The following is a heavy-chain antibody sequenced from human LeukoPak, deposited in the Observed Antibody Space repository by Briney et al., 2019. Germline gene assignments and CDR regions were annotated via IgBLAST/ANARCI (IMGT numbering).Heavy chain of an antibody. CDR2: ISSSGSTI. D-gene: IGHD2-2*01. Sequence: PGRSLRLSCAASGFTFSSYEMNWVRQAPGKGLEWVSYISSSGSTIYYADSVKGRFTISRDNAKNSLYLQMNSLRAEDTAVYYCARGSSVYCSSTSCYDGFSSWFDPWGQGTLVTVSS. CDR1: GFTFSSYE. CDR3: ARGSSVYCSSTSCYDGFSSWFDP. J-gene: IGHJ5*02. V-gene: IGHV3-48*03.